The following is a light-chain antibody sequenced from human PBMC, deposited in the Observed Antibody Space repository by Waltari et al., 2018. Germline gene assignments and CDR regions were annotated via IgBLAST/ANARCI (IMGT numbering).Light chain of an antibody. CDR1: QSINSY. Sequence: DIQMTQSPSSLSASVGDRVTITCRASQSINSYLNWYQQKPGKAPKLLIYASSSLHSGVPSRVSASGSGTDFTLTISNLQPEDFATYYCQRIYITPRTFGQGTKVEIK. V-gene: IGKV1-39*01. CDR3: QRIYITPRT. CDR2: ASS. J-gene: IGKJ1*01.